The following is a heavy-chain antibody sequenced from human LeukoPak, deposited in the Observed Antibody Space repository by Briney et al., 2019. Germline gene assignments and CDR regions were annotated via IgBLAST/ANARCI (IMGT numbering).Heavy chain of an antibody. CDR2: IYDSNT. D-gene: IGHD3-10*01. V-gene: IGHV4-59*01. J-gene: IGHJ4*02. CDR1: GGPISSYY. CDR3: ARRGFFDY. Sequence: SETLSLTCTVSGGPISSYYWSWIRQPPGKGLEWIGYIYDSNTNYNPSLKSRVTISVDMSKNQFSLKLNSVTVADTAVYYCARRGFFDYWGQGTLVTVSS.